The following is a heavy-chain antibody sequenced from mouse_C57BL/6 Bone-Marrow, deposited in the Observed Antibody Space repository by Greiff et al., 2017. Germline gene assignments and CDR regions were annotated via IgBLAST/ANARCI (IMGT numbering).Heavy chain of an antibody. CDR1: GFTFSSYT. D-gene: IGHD1-1*01. J-gene: IGHJ2*01. CDR3: ARQGIITTVVDFDY. CDR2: IIGVGGNT. V-gene: IGHV5-9*01. Sequence: EVKLVESGGGLVKPGGSLKLSCAASGFTFSSYTMSWVRQTPEKRLEWVATIIGVGGNTYYPDSVKGRFTISRDNAKNTLYLQMSSLRSEDTALYYCARQGIITTVVDFDYWGQGTTLTVSS.